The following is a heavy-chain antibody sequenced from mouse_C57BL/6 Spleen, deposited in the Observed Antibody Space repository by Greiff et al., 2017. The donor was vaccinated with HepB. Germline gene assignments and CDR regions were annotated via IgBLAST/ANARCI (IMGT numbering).Heavy chain of an antibody. CDR3: ARFEGTGTRKADYYAMDY. CDR2: INPNYGTT. J-gene: IGHJ4*01. Sequence: VQLKDSGPELVKPGASVKISCKASGYSFTDYNMNWVKQSNGKSLEWIGVINPNYGTTSYNQKFKGKATLTVDQSSSTAYMQLNSLTSEDSAVYYCARFEGTGTRKADYYAMDYWGQGTSVTVSS. V-gene: IGHV1-39*01. CDR1: GYSFTDYN. D-gene: IGHD4-1*01.